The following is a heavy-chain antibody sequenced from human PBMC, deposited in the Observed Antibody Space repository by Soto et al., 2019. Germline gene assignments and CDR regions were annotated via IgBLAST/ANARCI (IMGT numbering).Heavy chain of an antibody. CDR1: GFTFSSYA. V-gene: IGHV3-30-3*01. D-gene: IGHD2-21*02. CDR3: AREVAYCGGDCYPYYYYYYGMDV. CDR2: ISYDGSNK. Sequence: VGSLRLSCAASGFTFSSYAMHWVRQAPGKGLEWVAVISYDGSNKYYADSVKGRFTISRDNSKNTLYLQMNSLRAEDTAVYYCAREVAYCGGDCYPYYYYYYGMDVWGQGTTVTRLL. J-gene: IGHJ6*02.